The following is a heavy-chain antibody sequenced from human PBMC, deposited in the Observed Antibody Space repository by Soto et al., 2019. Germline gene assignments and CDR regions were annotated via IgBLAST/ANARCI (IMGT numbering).Heavy chain of an antibody. J-gene: IGHJ6*02. CDR1: GLTFSSYS. CDR3: ARVVQFRESCSRISCDYYYYAIDV. D-gene: IGHD2-2*01. V-gene: IGHV3-48*02. CDR2: ISGSGSAM. Sequence: EVNLVESGGGLAQRGGSLRLSCEASGLTFSSYSMFWIRQAPGKGLEWVAHISGSGSAMNYTDSVKGRFIISRDNAKNSLFLQMNSLRDEDTAVYYCARVVQFRESCSRISCDYYYYAIDVWGQGTRVTVSS.